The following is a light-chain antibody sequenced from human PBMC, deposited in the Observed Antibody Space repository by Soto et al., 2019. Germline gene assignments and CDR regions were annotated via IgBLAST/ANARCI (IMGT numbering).Light chain of an antibody. CDR2: DVS. CDR3: SSYTLSSTSGV. J-gene: IGLJ2*01. Sequence: QSALTQPASVSGSPGQSSTISCTGTSSDVGGYNYVSWYQQHPGKAPKLMIYDVSNRPSGVSNRFSGSKSGNTASLTISGLKAEDEADYDCSSYTLSSTSGVFGGGTKLTVL. V-gene: IGLV2-14*01. CDR1: SSDVGGYNY.